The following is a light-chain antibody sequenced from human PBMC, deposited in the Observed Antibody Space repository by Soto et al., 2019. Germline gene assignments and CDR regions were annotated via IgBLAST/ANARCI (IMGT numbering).Light chain of an antibody. J-gene: IGKJ2*01. V-gene: IGKV1-12*01. CDR1: QDISSW. Sequence: DIPMTQSPSSVSASVGDRVTITWRASQDISSWLAWYQQKPEKATKLLIYAASSLQSGVPSRFRGRGSGTDFTLTLSSLQPEDFVTYSCQQAKRFPYTFGQGTKLDIQ. CDR3: QQAKRFPYT. CDR2: AAS.